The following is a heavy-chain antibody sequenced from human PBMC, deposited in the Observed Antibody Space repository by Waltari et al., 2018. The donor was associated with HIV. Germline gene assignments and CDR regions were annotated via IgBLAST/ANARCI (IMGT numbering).Heavy chain of an antibody. Sequence: QVQLVQSGAEVKKPGSSVKVSCKASGGTFSSYTISWVRQAPGQGLEWMGRIIPIRGIANYAQKFQGRVTITADKSTSTAYMELSSLRSEDTAVYYCASLAVAGTGAFDIWGQGTMVTVSS. CDR3: ASLAVAGTGAFDI. J-gene: IGHJ3*02. D-gene: IGHD6-19*01. CDR2: IIPIRGIA. CDR1: GGTFSSYT. V-gene: IGHV1-69*02.